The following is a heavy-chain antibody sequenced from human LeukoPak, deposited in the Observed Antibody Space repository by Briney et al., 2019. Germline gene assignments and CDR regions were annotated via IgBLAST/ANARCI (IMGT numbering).Heavy chain of an antibody. Sequence: ASVKVSCKASGYTFTTYGINWVRQAPGQGLEWMGWISAYSGHTNYAQKFQGRVTMTRDTSTTTVYMEMRSLRSDDTAVFYCARDYDDDYRRFGYWGQGTLVTVPS. J-gene: IGHJ4*02. CDR3: ARDYDDDYRRFGY. CDR1: GYTFTTYG. CDR2: ISAYSGHT. D-gene: IGHD3-16*01. V-gene: IGHV1-18*01.